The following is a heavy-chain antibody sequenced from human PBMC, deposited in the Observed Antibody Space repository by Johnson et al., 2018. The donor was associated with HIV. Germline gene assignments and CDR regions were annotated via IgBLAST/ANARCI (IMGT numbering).Heavy chain of an antibody. CDR1: GFTFDEYA. J-gene: IGHJ3*02. Sequence: EVQLVESGGGSVQPGRSLRLSCAASGFTFDEYAMHWVRQVPGKGLEWVSGIRWNSGTIGYADSVKGRFDISRDNAKNSMYLQMNGLRAEDTALYYCAKEDGAARAFDIWGQGTMVTVSS. D-gene: IGHD6-6*01. CDR3: AKEDGAARAFDI. V-gene: IGHV3-9*01. CDR2: IRWNSGTI.